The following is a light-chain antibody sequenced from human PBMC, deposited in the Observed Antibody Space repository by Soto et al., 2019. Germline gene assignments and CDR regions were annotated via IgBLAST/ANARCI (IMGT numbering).Light chain of an antibody. Sequence: DIQMTQSPSTLSASVGDRVTITCRASQSISSWLAWYQQKPGKAPKLLIYDASSLENGVPSRFSGSGSGTEFTLNIRSLQPDDFATYYCQQYNSYMTFGQGTKVEIK. V-gene: IGKV1-5*01. CDR2: DAS. J-gene: IGKJ1*01. CDR3: QQYNSYMT. CDR1: QSISSW.